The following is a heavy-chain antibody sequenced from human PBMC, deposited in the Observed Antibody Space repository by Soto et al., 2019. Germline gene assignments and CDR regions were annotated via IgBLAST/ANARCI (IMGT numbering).Heavy chain of an antibody. V-gene: IGHV3-33*01. J-gene: IGHJ4*02. CDR2: IWYDGSNK. CDR3: ARVYCSSTSCYRADYFDY. Sequence: QVQLVESGGGVVQPGRSLRLSCAASGFTFSSYGMHWVRQAPGKGLEWVAVIWYDGSNKYYADSVKGRFTISRDNSKNTLYLQMNSLRAEDTAVYYCARVYCSSTSCYRADYFDYWGQGTLVTVSS. D-gene: IGHD2-2*02. CDR1: GFTFSSYG.